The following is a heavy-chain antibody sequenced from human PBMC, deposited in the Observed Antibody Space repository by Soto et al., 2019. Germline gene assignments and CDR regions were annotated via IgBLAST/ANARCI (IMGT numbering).Heavy chain of an antibody. CDR3: AREQDIVVVPAAPFDY. V-gene: IGHV1-46*03. J-gene: IGHJ4*02. CDR1: GYTFTSYY. CDR2: INPSGGST. Sequence: QVQLVQSGAEVKKPGASVKVSCKASGYTFTSYYMHWVRQAPGQGLEWMGIINPSGGSTSYAQKFQGRVTMTRDTSTSTVYMELISLRSEDTAVYYCAREQDIVVVPAAPFDYWGQGTLVTVSS. D-gene: IGHD2-2*01.